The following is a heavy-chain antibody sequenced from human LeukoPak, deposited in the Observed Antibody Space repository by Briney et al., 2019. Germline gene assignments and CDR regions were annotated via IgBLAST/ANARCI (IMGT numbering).Heavy chain of an antibody. CDR3: AKESGYSYSLLDY. J-gene: IGHJ4*02. Sequence: PGGSLRLSCAASGFTFSTYAMSWVRQAPGKGLEWVSTISGSGGSTYYADSVKGRFTISRDNPKNTLYLQMNSLRAEDTAVYYCAKESGYSYSLLDYWGQGTLVTVSS. D-gene: IGHD5-18*01. V-gene: IGHV3-23*01. CDR2: ISGSGGST. CDR1: GFTFSTYA.